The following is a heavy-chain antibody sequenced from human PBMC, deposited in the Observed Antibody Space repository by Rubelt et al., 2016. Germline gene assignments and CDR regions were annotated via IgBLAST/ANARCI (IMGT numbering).Heavy chain of an antibody. Sequence: QVQLQQWGAGLLKPSETLSLTCAVYGGSFSGYYWSWIRQPPGKGLEWIGEINHSGSTNYNPSLKSRVTFSLDTSKNPFSQKLSSVTAADTAVYYCARLLTPTGGSGYYDYYYMDVWGKGTTVTVSS. D-gene: IGHD3-10*01. J-gene: IGHJ6*03. CDR3: ARLLTPTGGSGYYDYYYMDV. CDR1: GGSFSGYY. CDR2: INHSGST. V-gene: IGHV4-34*01.